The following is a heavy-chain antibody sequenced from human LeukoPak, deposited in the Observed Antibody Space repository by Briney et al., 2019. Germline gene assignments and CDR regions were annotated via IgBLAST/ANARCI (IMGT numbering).Heavy chain of an antibody. Sequence: PGGSLRLSCAASGFTFSDYYMGWIRQAPGKGLEWFSYISTSGSTIYYADSVKGRFTISRDNAKNLLYLQMNNLRAEDTAVYYCARAPLSGYSRGSRGYWGQGTLVTVSS. V-gene: IGHV3-11*01. J-gene: IGHJ4*02. D-gene: IGHD6-19*01. CDR3: ARAPLSGYSRGSRGY. CDR2: ISTSGSTI. CDR1: GFTFSDYY.